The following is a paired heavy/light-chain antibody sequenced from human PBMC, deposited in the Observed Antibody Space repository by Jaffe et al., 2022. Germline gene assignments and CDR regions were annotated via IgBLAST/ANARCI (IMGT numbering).Heavy chain of an antibody. CDR2: IYYTGST. Sequence: QVQLQESGPGRVKPSESLSLTCTVSGGSISTYYWSWIRQPPGKGLEWIGYIYYTGSTNYNPSLKSRVTLSVDTSKNEFSLRLSSVTAADTAIYYCARAGFYDRDAFDIWGQGTLVTVSS. V-gene: IGHV4-59*01. CDR3: ARAGFYDRDAFDI. CDR1: GGSISTYY. D-gene: IGHD3-9*01. J-gene: IGHJ3*02.
Light chain of an antibody. CDR2: GER. J-gene: IGLJ3*02. CDR1: SLRMYY. CDR3: NSRDSSGNHNWI. V-gene: IGLV3-19*01. Sequence: SELTQDPAVSVALGQTVRITCQGDSLRMYYASWYQQKPGQAPVLVIHGERNRPSGIPDRFSGSSSGNTASLTITGAQAADEADYYCNSRDSSGNHNWIFGGGTKLTVL.